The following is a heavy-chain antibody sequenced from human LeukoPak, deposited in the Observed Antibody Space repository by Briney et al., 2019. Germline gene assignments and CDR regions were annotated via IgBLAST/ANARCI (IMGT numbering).Heavy chain of an antibody. V-gene: IGHV3-23*01. CDR3: AKERSVATLLFYF. CDR1: GFTFRNYA. CDR2: ISGGGVST. Sequence: GGSLRLSCAASGFTFRNYAMSWVRQAPGKGLEWVSAISGGGVSTYYADSVKGRFTISRDNSKNTLYLQMNSLGAEDTVVYYCAKERSVATLLFYFWGQGTLVTVSS. D-gene: IGHD5-12*01. J-gene: IGHJ4*02.